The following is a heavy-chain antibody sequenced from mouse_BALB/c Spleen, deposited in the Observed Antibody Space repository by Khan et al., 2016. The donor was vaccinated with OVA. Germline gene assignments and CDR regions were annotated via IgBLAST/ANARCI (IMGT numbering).Heavy chain of an antibody. CDR1: GYSFTGYF. J-gene: IGHJ2*01. CDR3: TRIYRSDFDY. CDR2: INPHIGET. D-gene: IGHD1-1*01. V-gene: IGHV1-20*02. Sequence: EVQLQQSGPELVRPGASVKISCTASGYSFTGYFMNWVMQSHGKSLEWIGRINPHIGETFYNQRFKDKATLTVDESSSTAHMELRSLASYDSAVYYCTRIYRSDFDYWGQGTTLTVSS.